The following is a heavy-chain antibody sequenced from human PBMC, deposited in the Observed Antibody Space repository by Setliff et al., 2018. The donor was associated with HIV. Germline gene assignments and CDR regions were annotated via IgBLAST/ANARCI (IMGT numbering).Heavy chain of an antibody. Sequence: SETLSLTCAVYGGSFSGYYWSWIRQPPGKGLEWIGEINYSGSTNYNPSLKSRVTISVDTSKNHFSLKLSSVTAADTAVYYCVRQAYDLVPFDFQYWGQGTLVTVSS. D-gene: IGHD3-22*01. J-gene: IGHJ1*01. CDR2: INYSGST. V-gene: IGHV4-34*01. CDR3: VRQAYDLVPFDFQY. CDR1: GGSFSGYY.